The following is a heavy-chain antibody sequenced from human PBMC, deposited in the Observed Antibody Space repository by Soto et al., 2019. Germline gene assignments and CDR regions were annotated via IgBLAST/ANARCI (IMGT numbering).Heavy chain of an antibody. D-gene: IGHD3-10*01. CDR2: INHSGST. V-gene: IGHV4-34*01. CDR1: DGKSIDLD. Sequence: ASLPLCLPKTVVDGKSIDLDCSRISKKTGKGLEWIGEINHSGSTNYNPSLKGRVTISVDTSKNQFSLKLSSVTAADTAVYYCARGRTMVRGVTFDYWGQRPLVTVSS. CDR3: ARGRTMVRGVTFDY. J-gene: IGHJ4*02.